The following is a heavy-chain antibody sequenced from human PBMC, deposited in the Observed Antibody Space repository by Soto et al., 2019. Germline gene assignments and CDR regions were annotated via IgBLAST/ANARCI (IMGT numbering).Heavy chain of an antibody. J-gene: IGHJ4*02. V-gene: IGHV1-46*01. Sequence: QVQLVQSGAEVMKPGASVKVSCKASGYTFTSYYIHWVRQAPGQGLEWMGILDPSGGRTNYAQKFQGRVTMTKDTSTSTVFMELSRLRSEDTAVYYCARGKRGSLPVEYWGQGTLVTVSS. CDR2: LDPSGGRT. CDR3: ARGKRGSLPVEY. CDR1: GYTFTSYY. D-gene: IGHD1-26*01.